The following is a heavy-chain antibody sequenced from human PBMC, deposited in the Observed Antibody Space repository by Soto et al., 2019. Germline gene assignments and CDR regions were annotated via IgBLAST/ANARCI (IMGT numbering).Heavy chain of an antibody. CDR3: ARDGNYYDSSGYDYGMDV. D-gene: IGHD3-22*01. J-gene: IGHJ6*02. Sequence: GGSLGLSCGASGFTFSDYYMSWIRQAPGKGLEWVSYISSSGSTIYYADSVKGRFTISRDNAKNSLYLQMNSLRAEDTAVYYCARDGNYYDSSGYDYGMDVWGQGTTVNV. CDR1: GFTFSDYY. V-gene: IGHV3-11*01. CDR2: ISSSGSTI.